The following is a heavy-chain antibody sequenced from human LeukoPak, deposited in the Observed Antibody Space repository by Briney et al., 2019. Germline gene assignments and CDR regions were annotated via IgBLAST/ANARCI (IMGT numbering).Heavy chain of an antibody. CDR3: AGDKDDYVWGTYRW. V-gene: IGHV4-38-2*01. CDR2: IYHTGST. CDR1: GYSISSSYY. Sequence: SETLSLTCAASGYSISSSYYWGWVRQAPGKGLERIGSIYHTGSTDYNPSLKSRLTISVDMSKNQFSLNLRSVTAADTAVYDWAGDKDDYVWGTYRWWGQGMLVTVSS. D-gene: IGHD3-16*02. J-gene: IGHJ4*02.